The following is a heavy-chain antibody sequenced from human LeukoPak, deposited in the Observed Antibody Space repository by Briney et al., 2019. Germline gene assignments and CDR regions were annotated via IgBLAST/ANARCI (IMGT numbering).Heavy chain of an antibody. CDR1: GGSISSGSYY. CDR2: IYTSGST. D-gene: IGHD6-6*01. CDR3: ARDASIAGFWSDY. Sequence: SETLSPTCTVSGGSISSGSYYWSWIRQPAGKGLEWIGRIYTSGSTNYNPSLKSRVTISVDTSKNQFSLKLSSVTAADTAVYYCARDASIAGFWSDYWGQGTLVTVSS. J-gene: IGHJ4*02. V-gene: IGHV4-61*02.